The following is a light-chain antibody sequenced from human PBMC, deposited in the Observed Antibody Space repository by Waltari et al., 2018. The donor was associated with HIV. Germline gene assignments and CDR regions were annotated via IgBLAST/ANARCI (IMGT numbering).Light chain of an antibody. Sequence: SALTQPASVSGSPGQSITISCTGTSSDVGGYAYVSWYQQHPGKAPKLIIYDVTNRPSGVSNRFSGSKSGNTASLTISGLQAEDEADYHCSSYTTSSTVVFGGGTKLTVL. V-gene: IGLV2-14*01. CDR3: SSYTTSSTVV. CDR1: SSDVGGYAY. J-gene: IGLJ2*01. CDR2: DVT.